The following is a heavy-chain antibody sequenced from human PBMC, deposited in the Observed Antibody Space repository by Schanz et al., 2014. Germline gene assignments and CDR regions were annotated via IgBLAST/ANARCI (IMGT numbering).Heavy chain of an antibody. CDR1: GFTFSSYA. D-gene: IGHD1-26*01. CDR3: ARSRSGFYFDY. Sequence: EVQLVESGGGVVQPGRSLRLSCAASGFTFSSYALHWVRQAPGKGLEWVSLISDSGDTAYYADSVKGRFTISRDNFKGALYLQMSSLRAEDTAVYYCARSRSGFYFDYWGQGTLVTVSS. V-gene: IGHV3-23*04. CDR2: ISDSGDTA. J-gene: IGHJ4*02.